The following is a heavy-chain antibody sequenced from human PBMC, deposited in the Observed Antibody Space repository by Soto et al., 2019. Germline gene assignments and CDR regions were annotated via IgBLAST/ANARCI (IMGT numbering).Heavy chain of an antibody. CDR1: GGSISSGGYY. V-gene: IGHV4-31*03. J-gene: IGHJ6*03. CDR2: IYYSGST. Sequence: QVQLQESGPGLVKPSQTLSLTCTVSGGSISSGGYYWSWIRQHPGKGLEWIGYIYYSGSTYYNPSLKSRVTIAVDTSKNQCSLKLSSVTAADTAVYYCARDVLDLGFWSGYDYYYMDVWGKGTTVTVSS. D-gene: IGHD3-3*01. CDR3: ARDVLDLGFWSGYDYYYMDV.